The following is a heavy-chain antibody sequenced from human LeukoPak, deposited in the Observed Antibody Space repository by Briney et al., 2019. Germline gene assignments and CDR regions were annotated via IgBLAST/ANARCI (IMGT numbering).Heavy chain of an antibody. J-gene: IGHJ4*02. Sequence: SETLSLTCTVSGGSISSSNYYWGWIRQPPGKGLEWIGNINYSGTTYCNPSLRSRLTMSVDTSKNQFSLKLTSVTAADTAVYYCARSWGFGEFDYWGQGTLVTISS. D-gene: IGHD3-10*01. CDR1: GGSISSSNYY. CDR2: INYSGTT. V-gene: IGHV4-39*01. CDR3: ARSWGFGEFDY.